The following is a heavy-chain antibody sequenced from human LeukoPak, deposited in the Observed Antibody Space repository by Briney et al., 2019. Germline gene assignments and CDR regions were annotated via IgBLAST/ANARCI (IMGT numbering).Heavy chain of an antibody. Sequence: GESLKISCKGSGYSFTSYWIGWVRQMPGKGLEWMGIIYPGDSDTRYSPSFQGRVTISADKSISTAYLQWSSLKASDTAMYYCARHQAYYYDSSGYRYFDYWGQGTLVTVSS. CDR3: ARHQAYYYDSSGYRYFDY. CDR2: IYPGDSDT. D-gene: IGHD3-22*01. V-gene: IGHV5-51*01. CDR1: GYSFTSYW. J-gene: IGHJ4*02.